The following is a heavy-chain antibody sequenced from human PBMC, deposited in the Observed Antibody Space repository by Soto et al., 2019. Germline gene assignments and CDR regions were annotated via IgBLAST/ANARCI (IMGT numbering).Heavy chain of an antibody. CDR1: GFTFSSYW. CDR3: TRDRGWFGEVPFDY. J-gene: IGHJ4*02. D-gene: IGHD3-10*01. Sequence: EVQLVESGGGLVQPGGSLRLSCAASGFTFSSYWMHWVRQAPGKGLVWVSRINSDGSSTSYADSVKGRFTISRDNAKNTLYLQMNSLRAEDTAVYYCTRDRGWFGEVPFDYWGQGTLVTVSS. V-gene: IGHV3-74*01. CDR2: INSDGSST.